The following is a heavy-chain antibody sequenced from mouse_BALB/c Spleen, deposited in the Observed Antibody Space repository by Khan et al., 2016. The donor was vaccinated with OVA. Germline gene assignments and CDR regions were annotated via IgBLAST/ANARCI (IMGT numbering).Heavy chain of an antibody. Sequence: QMQLKQSGPGLVAPSQSLSITCTVSGFSLTSYGVHWVRQPPGKGLEWLVVIWSDGVTTYNSALKSRLSISKDNSKSQVFLKMNSLQTDDTAMYYCARNYYPLALDYWGQGTSVTVSS. CDR3: ARNYYPLALDY. CDR2: IWSDGVT. V-gene: IGHV2-6*02. CDR1: GFSLTSYG. J-gene: IGHJ4*01. D-gene: IGHD1-1*01.